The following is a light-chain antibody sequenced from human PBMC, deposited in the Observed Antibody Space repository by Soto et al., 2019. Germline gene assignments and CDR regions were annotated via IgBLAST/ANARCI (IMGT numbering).Light chain of an antibody. J-gene: IGKJ4*01. CDR1: ESIISY. V-gene: IGKV1-39*01. CDR3: QQSFRTLLS. Sequence: DIQMTQSPSSLSASIGDRVTITCRASESIISYLNWYQQKPGKAPKLLISGASTLQSGVPPRFSGRGSGTDFTLAISSMQPEDVGTYYCQQSFRTLLSFGGGTKVDIK. CDR2: GAS.